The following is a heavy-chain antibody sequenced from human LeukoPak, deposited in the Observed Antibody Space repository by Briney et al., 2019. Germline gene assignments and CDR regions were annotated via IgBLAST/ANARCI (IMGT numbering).Heavy chain of an antibody. V-gene: IGHV3-23*01. CDR3: GKGMLGYCSSSSCYVAFDY. Sequence: GSLRLSCVVSGFTFSSYAMSWVRQAPGKGLEWVSAISGSGGSTYYADSVKGRFTISRDNSKNTLYLQMNSLRAEDTAVYYCGKGMLGYCSSSSCYVAFDYWGQGTLVTVSS. CDR1: GFTFSSYA. CDR2: ISGSGGST. D-gene: IGHD2-2*01. J-gene: IGHJ4*02.